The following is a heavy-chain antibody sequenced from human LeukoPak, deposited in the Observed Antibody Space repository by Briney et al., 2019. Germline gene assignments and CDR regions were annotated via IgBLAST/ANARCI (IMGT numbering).Heavy chain of an antibody. CDR2: IYYSGST. V-gene: IGHV4-39*01. CDR1: GGSISSSSYY. Sequence: KPSETLSLTCTVSGGSISSSSYYWGWIRQPPGKGLEWIGSIYYSGSTYYNPSLKSRVTISVDTSKNQFSLKLSSVTAADTAVYYCARPYYYGSGSWADWGQGTLVTVSS. D-gene: IGHD3-10*01. CDR3: ARPYYYGSGSWAD. J-gene: IGHJ4*02.